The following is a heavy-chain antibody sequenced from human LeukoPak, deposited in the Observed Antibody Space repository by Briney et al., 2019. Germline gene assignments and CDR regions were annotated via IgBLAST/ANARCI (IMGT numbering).Heavy chain of an antibody. D-gene: IGHD1-26*01. CDR3: AKDRSPYTVTYPGFDY. CDR1: GFTFSNYW. CDR2: ISYDGSSK. V-gene: IGHV3-30*18. Sequence: GGSLRLSCAASGFTFSNYWMHWVRQAPGKGLEWVAFISYDGSSKCHADSVKGRFTISRDNSKNSLYLQMNSLRPEDTAVYYCAKDRSPYTVTYPGFDYWGQGTLVTVSS. J-gene: IGHJ4*02.